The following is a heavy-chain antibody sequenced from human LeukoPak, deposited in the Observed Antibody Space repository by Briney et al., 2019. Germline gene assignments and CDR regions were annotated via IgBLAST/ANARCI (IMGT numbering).Heavy chain of an antibody. V-gene: IGHV3-23*01. D-gene: IGHD6-6*01. CDR3: AKAVSSRQYYYMDV. CDR2: ISGSGGST. CDR1: GFTFSSYA. Sequence: GGSLRLPCAASGFTFSSYAMSWVRQAPGKGLEWDSAISGSGGSTYYADSVKGRFTISRDNSKNTLYLQMNSLRAEDTAVYYCAKAVSSRQYYYMDVWGKGTTVTVSS. J-gene: IGHJ6*03.